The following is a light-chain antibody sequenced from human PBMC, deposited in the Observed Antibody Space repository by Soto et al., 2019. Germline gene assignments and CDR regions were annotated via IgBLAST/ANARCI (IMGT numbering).Light chain of an antibody. J-gene: IGKJ5*01. Sequence: EIVLTQSPASLSLSPGERATLSCRASQSVDSYLVWYQQKPGQAPRLLSFGASNRATGIPARFSGSGSGTDFTLTINSLEPDDFAVYYCQQRDSWPITFGQGTRLEI. CDR2: GAS. CDR3: QQRDSWPIT. CDR1: QSVDSY. V-gene: IGKV3-11*01.